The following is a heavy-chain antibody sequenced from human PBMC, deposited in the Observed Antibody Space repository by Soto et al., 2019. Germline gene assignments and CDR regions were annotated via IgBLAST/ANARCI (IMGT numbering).Heavy chain of an antibody. CDR3: AKNYNGFWSGFDY. Sequence: GGSLRLSCAASGITFSSYAMSWVRQTPGKGLEWVSTAGGTTESTYYAASVKGRFTISRDNSRNTLYLQMNSLRAEDTAVYYCAKNYNGFWSGFDYWGQGTPVTVSS. D-gene: IGHD3-3*01. V-gene: IGHV3-23*01. CDR2: AGGTTEST. J-gene: IGHJ4*02. CDR1: GITFSSYA.